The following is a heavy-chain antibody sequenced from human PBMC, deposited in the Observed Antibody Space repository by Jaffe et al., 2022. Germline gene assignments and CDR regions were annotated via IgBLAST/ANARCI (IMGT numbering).Heavy chain of an antibody. CDR1: GGSISSSSYY. D-gene: IGHD3-16*02. CDR3: ARIRDIYDYIWGSYRETWYFDY. J-gene: IGHJ4*02. V-gene: IGHV4-39*01. Sequence: QLQLQESGPGLVKPSETLSLTCTVSGGSISSSSYYWGWIRQPPGKGLEWIGSIYYSGSTYYNPSLKSRVTISVDTSKNQFSLKLSSVTAADTAVYYCARIRDIYDYIWGSYRETWYFDYWGQGTLVTVSS. CDR2: IYYSGST.